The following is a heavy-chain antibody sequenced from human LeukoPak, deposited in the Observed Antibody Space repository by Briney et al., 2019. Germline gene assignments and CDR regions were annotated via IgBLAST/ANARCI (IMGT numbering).Heavy chain of an antibody. CDR3: ARAYGDYATSLGY. D-gene: IGHD4-17*01. CDR2: IWYDGSNK. CDR1: GFTFSSYG. Sequence: GRSLRLSCAASGFTFSSYGMHWVRQAPGKGLEWVAVIWYDGSNKYYADSVKGRFTISRDNSKNTLYLQMNSLRAEDTAVYYCARAYGDYATSLGYWGQGTLVTVSS. J-gene: IGHJ4*02. V-gene: IGHV3-33*01.